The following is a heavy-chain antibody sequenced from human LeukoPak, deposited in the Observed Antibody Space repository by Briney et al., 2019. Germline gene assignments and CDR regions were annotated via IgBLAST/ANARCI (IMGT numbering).Heavy chain of an antibody. J-gene: IGHJ5*02. CDR3: ARELRNNWFDP. V-gene: IGHV3-7*03. Sequence: GGSLRLSCAASGFTFSSYWMSWVRQAPGKGREWEANIKQDGSEKYYVDSVKGRFTISRDNAKNSLYLQMNSLRAEDTAVYYCARELRNNWFDPWGQGTLVTVSS. CDR2: IKQDGSEK. CDR1: GFTFSSYW.